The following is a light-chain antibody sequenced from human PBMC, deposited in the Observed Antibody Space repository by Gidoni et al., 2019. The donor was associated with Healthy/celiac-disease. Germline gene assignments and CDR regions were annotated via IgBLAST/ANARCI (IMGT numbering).Light chain of an antibody. J-gene: IGKJ5*01. V-gene: IGKV1-39*01. CDR2: AAS. CDR3: QQSYSTPIT. Sequence: DIQMTQSPSSLSASVGDRVTITCRASQSISSYLNWYQQKPGKAPKLLIYAASSLQSGVPSRFSGSGSGTDFTLTISSLPPEDFATYYCQQSYSTPITFGQXTRLEIK. CDR1: QSISSY.